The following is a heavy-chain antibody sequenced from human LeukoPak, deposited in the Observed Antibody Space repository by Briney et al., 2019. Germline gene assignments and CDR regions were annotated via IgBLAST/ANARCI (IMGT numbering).Heavy chain of an antibody. Sequence: PGGSLRLSCAASGFTFDDYGMSWVRQAPGKGLEWVSGINWNGGSTGYADSVKGRFTISRDNAKNTLYLQMNSLRAEDTAVYYCASRGWLIGTDGFDIWGQGTMVTVSS. CDR3: ASRGWLIGTDGFDI. V-gene: IGHV3-20*04. CDR2: INWNGGST. D-gene: IGHD5-12*01. CDR1: GFTFDDYG. J-gene: IGHJ3*02.